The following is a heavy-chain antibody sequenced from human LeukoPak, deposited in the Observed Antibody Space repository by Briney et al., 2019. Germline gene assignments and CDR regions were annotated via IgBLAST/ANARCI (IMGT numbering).Heavy chain of an antibody. J-gene: IGHJ5*02. D-gene: IGHD3-10*01. CDR3: VRDGEGVATSVNYWFDP. Sequence: GASVKVSCKASGFTFTSYDINWVRQASGQGLEWMGWMNPNNGNTGYAQKFQGRVTMTRDTSISTAYMELRGLRSEDTAVYYCVRDGEGVATSVNYWFDPWGQGTLVTVSS. V-gene: IGHV1-8*01. CDR2: MNPNNGNT. CDR1: GFTFTSYD.